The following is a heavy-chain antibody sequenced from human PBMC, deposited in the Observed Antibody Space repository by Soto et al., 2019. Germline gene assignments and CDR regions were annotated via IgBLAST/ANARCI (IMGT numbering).Heavy chain of an antibody. V-gene: IGHV4-31*03. Sequence: QVQLQESGPGLVEPSQTLSLTCTVSGASISSGGCYWSWIRQHPGKGLEWIGYIYYTGSTYYNPSLESRVXXSXDXXQNQFALKLSSVTAADTAVYYCAREAGDYDRGFDLWGRGTPVTVSS. CDR3: AREAGDYDRGFDL. CDR1: GASISSGGCY. J-gene: IGHJ2*01. D-gene: IGHD4-17*01. CDR2: IYYTGST.